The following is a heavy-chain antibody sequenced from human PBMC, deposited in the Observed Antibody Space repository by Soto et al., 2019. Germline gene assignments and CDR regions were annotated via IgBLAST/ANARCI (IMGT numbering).Heavy chain of an antibody. CDR1: GGTFSSYA. D-gene: IGHD2-21*02. CDR2: IIPIFGTA. V-gene: IGHV1-69*01. J-gene: IGHJ2*01. CDR3: ARDVSKGGGDSLNWYFDL. Sequence: QVQLVQSGAEVKKPGSSVKVSCKASGGTFSSYAIIWVRQAPGQGLEWMGGIIPIFGTANYAQKFQGRVTITADESTSTAYMELSSLRSEDTAVYYCARDVSKGGGDSLNWYFDLWGRGTRVTVSS.